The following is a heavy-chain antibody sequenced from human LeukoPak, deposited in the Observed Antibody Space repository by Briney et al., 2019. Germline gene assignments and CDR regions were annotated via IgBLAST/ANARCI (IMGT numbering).Heavy chain of an antibody. V-gene: IGHV1-69*05. CDR2: IIPIFGTA. Sequence: SVKVSCKASGGTFSSYAISWVRQAPGQGPEWMGGIIPIFGTANYAQKFQGRVTITTDESTSTAYMELSSLRSEDTAVYYCAREITMVRGARAGFDYWGQGTLVTVSS. J-gene: IGHJ4*02. D-gene: IGHD3-10*01. CDR1: GGTFSSYA. CDR3: AREITMVRGARAGFDY.